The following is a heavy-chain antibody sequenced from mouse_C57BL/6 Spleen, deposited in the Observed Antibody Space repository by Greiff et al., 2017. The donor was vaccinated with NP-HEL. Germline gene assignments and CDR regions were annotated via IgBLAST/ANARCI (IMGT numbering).Heavy chain of an antibody. CDR2: IYPGDGDT. Sequence: VQLQQSGPELVKPGASVKISCKASGYAFSSSWMNWVKQRPGKGLEWIGRIYPGDGDTNYNGKFKGKATLTADKSSSTAYMQLSSLTSEDSAVYFCANDGSSYKWYFDVWGTGTTVTVSS. V-gene: IGHV1-82*01. CDR3: ANDGSSYKWYFDV. CDR1: GYAFSSSW. J-gene: IGHJ1*03. D-gene: IGHD1-1*01.